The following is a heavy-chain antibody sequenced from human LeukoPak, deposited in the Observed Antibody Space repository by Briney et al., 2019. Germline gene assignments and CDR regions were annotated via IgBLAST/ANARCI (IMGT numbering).Heavy chain of an antibody. V-gene: IGHV4-39*07. CDR2: GDYSGGT. D-gene: IGHD6-19*01. CDR3: ARDGSGWYY. Sequence: PSETLSLTCTVSGDSFTSVTDYWAWIRQPPGKGLEWIATGDYSGGTYYNPSLESRVAISADMSKNQISLQLTSVTGADTAVYYCARDGSGWYYWGQGTLVTISS. CDR1: GDSFTSVTDY. J-gene: IGHJ4*02.